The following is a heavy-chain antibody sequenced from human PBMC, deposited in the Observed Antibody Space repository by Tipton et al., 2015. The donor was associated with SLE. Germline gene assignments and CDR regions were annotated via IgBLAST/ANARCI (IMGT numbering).Heavy chain of an antibody. CDR3: ARGHPGNSFDY. CDR2: IFTTGRT. J-gene: IGHJ4*02. CDR1: GGSISSNY. D-gene: IGHD1-14*01. Sequence: TLSLTCTVSGGSISSNYWSWIRQPPGKGLEWIGYIFTTGRTKYSPSLTSRVTISLDTSKNQFSLSLTSVTAADTAMYYCARGHPGNSFDYWGQGTLVTVSS. V-gene: IGHV4-4*08.